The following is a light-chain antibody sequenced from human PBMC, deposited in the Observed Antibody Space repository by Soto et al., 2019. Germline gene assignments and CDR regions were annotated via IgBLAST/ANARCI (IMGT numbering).Light chain of an antibody. CDR2: TTC. CDR1: QSISRW. Sequence: DIHLTQSPSTLYESVGDRITITCRASQSISRWLAWYQKKPGKAPKLLIYTTCSLESGVPSRFSGSGSGTEFTLTIIILQPDDFATYDCQNYKDYSWTSGQGTKGEIK. J-gene: IGKJ1*01. CDR3: QNYKDYSWT. V-gene: IGKV1-5*03.